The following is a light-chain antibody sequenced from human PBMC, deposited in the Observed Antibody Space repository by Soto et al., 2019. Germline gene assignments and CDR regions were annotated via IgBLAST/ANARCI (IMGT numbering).Light chain of an antibody. Sequence: QSVLTQAPSASGTPGQRVTISCSGSSPNIGSNPVNWYQQLPGTAPRLLLYTNNQRPSGVPDRFSGSKSGTSASLAISGLQSEDEADYYCAVWDNSLNGLVFGGGTKLTVL. V-gene: IGLV1-44*01. CDR2: TNN. CDR3: AVWDNSLNGLV. J-gene: IGLJ2*01. CDR1: SPNIGSNP.